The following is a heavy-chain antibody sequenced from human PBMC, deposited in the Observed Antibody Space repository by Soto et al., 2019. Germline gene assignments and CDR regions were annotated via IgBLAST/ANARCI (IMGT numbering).Heavy chain of an antibody. D-gene: IGHD3-22*01. J-gene: IGHJ5*02. V-gene: IGHV4-4*07. Sequence: PSETLSLTCTVSGGSISSYYWSWIRQPAGKGLEWLGRIYTSGSTNYNPSLKSRVTMSVDTSKNQFSLKLSSVTAADTAVYYCARFGYYYDSSGYYSSSGWFDPWGQGTLVTVSS. CDR3: ARFGYYYDSSGYYSSSGWFDP. CDR1: GGSISSYY. CDR2: IYTSGST.